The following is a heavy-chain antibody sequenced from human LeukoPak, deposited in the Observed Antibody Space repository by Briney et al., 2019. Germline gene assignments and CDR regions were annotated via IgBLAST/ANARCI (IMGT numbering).Heavy chain of an antibody. CDR2: IYHSGST. D-gene: IGHD3-10*01. J-gene: IGHJ4*02. CDR3: ARGRRGSGSSLHY. Sequence: PSGTLSLTCAVSGGSISSSNWWSWVRQPPGKGLEWIGEIYHSGSTNYNPSLKSRVTISVDTTKNQFSLKLSSVTAADTAVYYCARGRRGSGSSLHYWGQGTLVTVSS. V-gene: IGHV4-4*02. CDR1: GGSISSSNW.